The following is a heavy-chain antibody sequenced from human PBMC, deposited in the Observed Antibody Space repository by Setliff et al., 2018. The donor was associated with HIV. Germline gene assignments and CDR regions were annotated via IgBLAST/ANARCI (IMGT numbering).Heavy chain of an antibody. CDR2: INPSGGST. V-gene: IGHV1-46*01. CDR3: ARDLEMATIGPDY. CDR1: RGTFSSYG. Sequence: ASVKVSCKASRGTFSSYGSNWVRQAPGQGLEWMGIINPSGGSTSYAQKFQGRVTMTRDTSTSTVYMELSSLRSEDTAVYYCARDLEMATIGPDYWGQGTLVTVSS. D-gene: IGHD5-12*01. J-gene: IGHJ4*02.